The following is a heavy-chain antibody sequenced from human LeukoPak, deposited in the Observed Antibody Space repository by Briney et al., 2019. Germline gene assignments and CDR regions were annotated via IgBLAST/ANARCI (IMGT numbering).Heavy chain of an antibody. CDR1: VYIFTSYY. CDR2: INPSDGNT. Sequence: GASVKVSCKASVYIFTSYYMHWVRQAPGQGLEWLGIINPSDGNTNYAQKFQGRVTMVRDTSTSTVYMDLPSLRSDDSAVYYCARVPLGGALDYWGQGTLVTVS. J-gene: IGHJ4*02. V-gene: IGHV1-46*01. D-gene: IGHD3-16*01. CDR3: ARVPLGGALDY.